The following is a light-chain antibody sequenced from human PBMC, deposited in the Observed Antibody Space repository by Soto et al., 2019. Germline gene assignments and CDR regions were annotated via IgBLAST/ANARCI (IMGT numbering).Light chain of an antibody. V-gene: IGKV1-5*01. CDR3: QQYYRFSGA. CDR1: QNVYSW. J-gene: IGKJ1*01. CDR2: AAS. Sequence: DFQMTQSPSTLSASVGDRVTITCRASQNVYSWVAWYQQKPGKAPKLLIYAASTLQDAVPSRFSGSGSRTEFILTIDSLQPDDFATYYCQQYYRFSGAFGHGTKVDVK.